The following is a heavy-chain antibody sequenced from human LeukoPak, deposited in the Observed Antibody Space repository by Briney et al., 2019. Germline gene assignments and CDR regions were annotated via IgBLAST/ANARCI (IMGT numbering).Heavy chain of an antibody. V-gene: IGHV4-59*11. CDR1: GGSISSHY. CDR2: IYYSGST. CDR3: ARDEVNWFDP. Sequence: SETLSLTYTVSGGSISSHYWSWIRQPPGKGLEWIGYIYYSGSTNYNPSLKSRVTISVDTSKNQFSLKLSSVTAADTAVYYCARDEVNWFDPWGQGTLVTVSS. J-gene: IGHJ5*02.